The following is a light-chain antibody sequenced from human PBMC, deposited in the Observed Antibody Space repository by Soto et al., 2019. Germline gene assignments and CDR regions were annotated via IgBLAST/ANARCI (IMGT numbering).Light chain of an antibody. J-gene: IGKJ2*01. Sequence: DIVMTQSPDSLAVSLGERATINCKTSQSVLYSSNNKNYLTWYQQKPGQPPKLLISWASTRESGVPDRFSGSGSETEFTLTISSLQAEDVAIYYCQQYFSTPRTFGQGTRLEIK. V-gene: IGKV4-1*01. CDR1: QSVLYSSNNKNY. CDR3: QQYFSTPRT. CDR2: WAS.